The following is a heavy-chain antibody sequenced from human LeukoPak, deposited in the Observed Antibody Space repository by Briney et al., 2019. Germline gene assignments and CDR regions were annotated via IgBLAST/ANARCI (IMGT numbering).Heavy chain of an antibody. CDR2: IIRSGSGGNT. Sequence: PGGSLRLSCAVSGFTFGSFAMRGAGQAPGKGREGMAGIIRSGSGGNTYYRDYVKGPFTISRDSSKNTLFLQMNSQRAEDTAIYYCAKDRTVGASSWYFDLWGRGTLVTVSS. CDR3: AKDRTVGASSWYFDL. V-gene: IGHV3-23*01. CDR1: GFTFGSFA. D-gene: IGHD1-26*01. J-gene: IGHJ2*01.